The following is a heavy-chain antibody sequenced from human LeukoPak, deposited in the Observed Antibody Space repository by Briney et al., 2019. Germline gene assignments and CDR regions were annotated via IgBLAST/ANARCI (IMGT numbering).Heavy chain of an antibody. V-gene: IGHV3-74*01. CDR3: ASDSPYYGVDV. CDR1: GFPFSSYW. J-gene: IGHJ6*02. CDR2: INSDGSAT. Sequence: GGSLRLSWAASGFPFSSYWMHWVRQVPGKGLLWVSRINSDGSATIYADSVRGRFTISRDNAKNTLYLQMSGLRVEDTAVYHCASDSPYYGVDVWGQGTTVTVSS.